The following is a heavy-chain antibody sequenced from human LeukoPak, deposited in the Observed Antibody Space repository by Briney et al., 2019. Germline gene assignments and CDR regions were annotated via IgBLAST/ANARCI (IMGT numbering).Heavy chain of an antibody. Sequence: GRSLRLSCAASGFTFDDYAMHWVRQAPGKGLEWVSGISWNSDTIGYAESVKGRFTISRDNAKNSLYLQMNSLRAEDTALYYCARDRASSRYDYVWGSYRYNWFDPWGQGTLVTVSS. V-gene: IGHV3-9*01. CDR2: ISWNSDTI. J-gene: IGHJ5*02. CDR1: GFTFDDYA. D-gene: IGHD3-16*02. CDR3: ARDRASSRYDYVWGSYRYNWFDP.